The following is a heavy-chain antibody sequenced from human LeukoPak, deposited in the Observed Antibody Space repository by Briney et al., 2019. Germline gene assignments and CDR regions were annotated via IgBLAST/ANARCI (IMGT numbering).Heavy chain of an antibody. Sequence: SETLSLTCTVSGGSISSSSYYWGWIRQPPGKGLEWIGSIYYSGSTYYNPSLKSRVTISVDTSKNQFSLKLSSVTAADTAVYYCASLSGGGYFDYWGQGTLVTVPS. D-gene: IGHD7-27*01. CDR1: GGSISSSSYY. J-gene: IGHJ4*02. CDR3: ASLSGGGYFDY. V-gene: IGHV4-39*01. CDR2: IYYSGST.